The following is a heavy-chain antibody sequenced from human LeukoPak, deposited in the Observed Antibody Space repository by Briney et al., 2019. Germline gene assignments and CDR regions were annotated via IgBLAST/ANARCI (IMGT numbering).Heavy chain of an antibody. V-gene: IGHV3-7*01. CDR2: INHDGSDK. CDR3: ARNTYYDFWSRHYGLDF. J-gene: IGHJ4*02. D-gene: IGHD3-3*01. Sequence: GGSLRLSCAASGFNFSSFWMNWVRQVPGKGLEWVANINHDGSDKYYVDSVKGRFTISRDNAKNSLYLEVHSLRAEDTAIYYCARNTYYDFWSRHYGLDFWGQGTLVTVSS. CDR1: GFNFSSFW.